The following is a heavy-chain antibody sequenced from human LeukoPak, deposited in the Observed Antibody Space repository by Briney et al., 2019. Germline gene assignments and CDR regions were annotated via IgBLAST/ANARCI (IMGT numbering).Heavy chain of an antibody. D-gene: IGHD3-22*01. V-gene: IGHV4-61*02. CDR3: TRESIAYYYMDV. CDR1: GASISSGSYY. CDR2: NYTSGNI. Sequence: PSETLSPTCTVSGASISSGSYYWNWLRQPAGKGLEWIVRNYTSGNINYNPTLKSPITISVGTSKNQFSLKLSSVTAADAAVYYCTRESIAYYYMDVWGKGTTVTISS. J-gene: IGHJ6*03.